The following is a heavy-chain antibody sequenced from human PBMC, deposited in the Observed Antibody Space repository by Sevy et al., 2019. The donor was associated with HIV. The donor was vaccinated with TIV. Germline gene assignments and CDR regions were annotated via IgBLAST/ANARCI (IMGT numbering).Heavy chain of an antibody. CDR1: GFKFSNFA. CDR3: ARTAFGYSYGYGPLDF. Sequence: GGSLRLSCAASGFKFSNFAMSWVRQAPGKGLEWVSAISGSGGKVYYAGSVKGRFTISRDNSKNTLYLQMDSLGVEDTATYYCARTAFGYSYGYGPLDFWGQGNRVTVSS. CDR2: ISGSGGKV. D-gene: IGHD5-18*01. J-gene: IGHJ4*02. V-gene: IGHV3-23*01.